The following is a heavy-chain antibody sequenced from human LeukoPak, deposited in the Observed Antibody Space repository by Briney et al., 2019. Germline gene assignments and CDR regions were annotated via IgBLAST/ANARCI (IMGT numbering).Heavy chain of an antibody. Sequence: SQTLSLTCTVSGGSISSGGYYWSWTRQHPGKGLEWIGYIYYSGSTYYNPSLKSRVTISVDTSKNQFSLKLSSVTAADTAVYYCARHYDSSGYAEGYFDYWGQGTLVTVSS. CDR3: ARHYDSSGYAEGYFDY. D-gene: IGHD3-22*01. CDR2: IYYSGST. J-gene: IGHJ4*02. V-gene: IGHV4-31*03. CDR1: GGSISSGGYY.